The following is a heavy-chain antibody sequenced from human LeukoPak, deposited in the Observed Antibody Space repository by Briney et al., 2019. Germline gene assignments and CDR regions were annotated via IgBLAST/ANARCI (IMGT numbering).Heavy chain of an antibody. Sequence: GGSLRLSCAASGFTFSSYSMNWVRQAPGKGLEWVSSISNSSSYIYYADSVKGRFTISRDNAKNSLYLQMNSLRAEDTAVYYCARGVAALPVDYWGQGTLVTVSS. J-gene: IGHJ4*02. CDR2: ISNSSSYI. CDR3: ARGVAALPVDY. V-gene: IGHV3-21*01. D-gene: IGHD2-15*01. CDR1: GFTFSSYS.